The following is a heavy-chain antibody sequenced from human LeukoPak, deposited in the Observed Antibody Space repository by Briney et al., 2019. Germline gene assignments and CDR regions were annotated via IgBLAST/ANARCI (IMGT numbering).Heavy chain of an antibody. J-gene: IGHJ4*02. Sequence: PSETLSLTCTVSGGSISSYYWSWIRQPPGKGLEWIGYIYYSGTTNYNPSLKSRVTISVDTSKNQFSLKLSSVTAADTAVYYCARGDYCTNGVCCDYWGQGTLVTVSS. V-gene: IGHV4-59*01. D-gene: IGHD2-8*01. CDR2: IYYSGTT. CDR3: ARGDYCTNGVCCDY. CDR1: GGSISSYY.